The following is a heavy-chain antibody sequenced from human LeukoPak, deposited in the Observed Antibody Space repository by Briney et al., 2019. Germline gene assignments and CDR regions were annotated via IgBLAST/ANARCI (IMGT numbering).Heavy chain of an antibody. Sequence: GGSLRLSCAASGFTFSNYALHWVRQAPGKGLEWVAVISYDGSNKYYADSVKGRFTISRDNSENTLYLQTNSLRAEDTAVYYCVLTVVNAFDIWGQGTLATVSS. J-gene: IGHJ3*02. CDR1: GFTFSNYA. CDR3: VLTVVNAFDI. V-gene: IGHV3-30-3*01. CDR2: ISYDGSNK. D-gene: IGHD2-21*02.